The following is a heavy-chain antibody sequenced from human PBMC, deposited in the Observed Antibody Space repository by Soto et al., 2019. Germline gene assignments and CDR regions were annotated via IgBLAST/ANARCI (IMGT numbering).Heavy chain of an antibody. V-gene: IGHV3-30*18. CDR1: GFTFSSYG. CDR2: ISCDGSNK. Sequence: QVQLVESGGGVVQPGRSLRLSCAASGFTFSSYGMHWVRQAPGKGLEWVAVISCDGSNKYYADSVKGRFTISRDNSKNTLYLQMNSLRAEDTAVYYCAKAAGRDYYDSSGYYPRVYYFDYWGQGTLVTVSS. D-gene: IGHD3-22*01. J-gene: IGHJ4*02. CDR3: AKAAGRDYYDSSGYYPRVYYFDY.